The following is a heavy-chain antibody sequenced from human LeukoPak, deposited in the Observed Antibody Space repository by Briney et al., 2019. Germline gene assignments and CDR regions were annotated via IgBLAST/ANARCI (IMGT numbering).Heavy chain of an antibody. V-gene: IGHV1-2*02. D-gene: IGHD4-17*01. CDR3: ARDTCDGVSCYNWFDP. CDR1: GYSFTDYY. CDR2: INPNRGGT. Sequence: GASVKVSCKASGYSFTDYYIHWARQAPGQGIEWMGWINPNRGGTSYAQKFQGRVTMTRDTSITTAYMELSSLRSDDTAMYYCARDTCDGVSCYNWFDPWGQGTLVTVSS. J-gene: IGHJ5*02.